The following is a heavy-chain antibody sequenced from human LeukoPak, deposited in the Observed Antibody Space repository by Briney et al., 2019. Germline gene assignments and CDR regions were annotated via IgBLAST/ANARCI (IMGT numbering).Heavy chain of an antibody. J-gene: IGHJ6*03. D-gene: IGHD4-23*01. CDR1: GGSFTSRSFY. CDR3: ARLRDYGGLNFCYYMDV. V-gene: IGHV4-39*01. Sequence: PSETLSLTCTVSGGSFTSRSFYWGWIRQPPGKGLDWIGNFDSSGSTYYNPSLKSRVTISVDTSKDQFSLNMNSVTAADTAVYYCARLRDYGGLNFCYYMDVWGLGTAVTVSS. CDR2: FDSSGST.